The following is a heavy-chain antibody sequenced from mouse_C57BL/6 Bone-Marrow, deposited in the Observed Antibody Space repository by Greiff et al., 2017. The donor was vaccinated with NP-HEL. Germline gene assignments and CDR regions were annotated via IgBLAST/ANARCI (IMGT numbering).Heavy chain of an antibody. D-gene: IGHD2-2*01. CDR2: ISSGGDYI. CDR3: TREVTKDYFDY. Sequence: EVMLVESGEGLVKPGGSLKLSCAASGFTFSSYAMSWVRQTPEKRLEWVAYISSGGDYIYYADTVKGRFTISRDNARNTLYLQMSSRKSEDTAMYDCTREVTKDYFDYWGQGTTLTVSS. J-gene: IGHJ2*01. CDR1: GFTFSSYA. V-gene: IGHV5-9-1*02.